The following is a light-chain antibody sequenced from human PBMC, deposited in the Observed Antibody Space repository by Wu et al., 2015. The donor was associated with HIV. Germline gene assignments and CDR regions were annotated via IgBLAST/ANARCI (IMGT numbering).Light chain of an antibody. J-gene: IGKJ4*01. Sequence: EIGMTQSAATLSVSPGERATLSCRASQSISSDLAWYQQRPGQAPRLLIYDTSTRATGIPARFSGSGSGTEFTLTISNMQSEDSAFYYCQQYNNWPLTFGGGTRVELK. CDR1: QSISSD. CDR2: DTS. V-gene: IGKV3-15*01. CDR3: QQYNNWPLT.